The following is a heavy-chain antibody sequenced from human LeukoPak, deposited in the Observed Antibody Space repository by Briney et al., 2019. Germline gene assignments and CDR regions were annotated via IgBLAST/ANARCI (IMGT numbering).Heavy chain of an antibody. V-gene: IGHV4-38-2*01. D-gene: IGHD3-16*01. CDR2: IYHSGST. J-gene: IGHJ5*02. Sequence: SETLSLTCAVSGYSISSGYYWGWIRQPPGKGLEWIGSIYHSGSTYYNPSLKSRDTISVDTSKNQFSLKLSSVTAADTAVYYCATTTIGGVNWFDPWGQGTLVTVSS. CDR1: GYSISSGYY. CDR3: ATTTIGGVNWFDP.